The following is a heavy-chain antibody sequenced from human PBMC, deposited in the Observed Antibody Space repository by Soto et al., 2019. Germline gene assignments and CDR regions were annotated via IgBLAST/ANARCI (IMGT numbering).Heavy chain of an antibody. D-gene: IGHD6-19*01. V-gene: IGHV3-15*01. CDR3: HLTVSGA. CDR2: IKSKSDGGTV. J-gene: IGHJ4*02. Sequence: EVQLVGSGGGSVKPGESLRLSCAASGLALNDAWMSWVRQAPGRGLEWVGRIKSKSDGGTVDYATPVKGRFIISRDESTNILYLQMNSLKTEDTAIYYCHLTVSGAGGQGTLVTVSS. CDR1: GLALNDAW.